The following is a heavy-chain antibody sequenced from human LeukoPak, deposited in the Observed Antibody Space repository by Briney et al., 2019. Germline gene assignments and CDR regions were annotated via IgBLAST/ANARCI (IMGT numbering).Heavy chain of an antibody. V-gene: IGHV1-2*06. D-gene: IGHD1-20*01. CDR1: GYTFTGYY. CDR3: ARGPFVYNWNDGDAFDI. CDR2: INPNSGGT. J-gene: IGHJ3*02. Sequence: ASVKVSCKASGYTFTGYYMHWVRQAPGQGPEWMGRINPNSGGTNYAQKFQGRVTMTRDTSISTAYMELSRLRSDDTAVYYCARGPFVYNWNDGDAFDIWGQGTMVTVSS.